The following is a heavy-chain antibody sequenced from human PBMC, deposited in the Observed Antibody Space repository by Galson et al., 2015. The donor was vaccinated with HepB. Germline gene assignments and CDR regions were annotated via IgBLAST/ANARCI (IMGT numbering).Heavy chain of an antibody. J-gene: IGHJ4*02. V-gene: IGHV3-53*01. D-gene: IGHD6-13*01. CDR1: GFTVSATY. CDR2: IYSGGDT. CDR3: ARGYSVSWYSGLGY. Sequence: SLRLSCAASGFTVSATYMSWVRQAPGKGLEWVSLIYSGGDTYYANSVKGRFTISRDESKNTLYLQINTRRAEDTAVYYCARGYSVSWYSGLGYWGQGTLVTVSS.